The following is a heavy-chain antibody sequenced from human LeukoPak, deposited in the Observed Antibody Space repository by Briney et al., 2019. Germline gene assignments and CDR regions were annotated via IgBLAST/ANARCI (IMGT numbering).Heavy chain of an antibody. V-gene: IGHV3-74*01. CDR2: INTDGSRT. CDR3: VRSMSGRNDF. J-gene: IGHJ4*02. D-gene: IGHD3-3*01. CDR1: GFTFSSYS. Sequence: PGGSLRLSCAASGFTFSSYSMNWVRQAPGKGLVWVSRINTDGSRTDYADSVRGRFTISRDNAKNTLSLQMNSLTAEDTAVYYCVRSMSGRNDFWGQGTLVTVSS.